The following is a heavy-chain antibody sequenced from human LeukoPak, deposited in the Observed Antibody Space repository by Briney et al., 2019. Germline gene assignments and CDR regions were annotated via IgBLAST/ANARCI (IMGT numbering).Heavy chain of an antibody. CDR1: GGTFSSYA. V-gene: IGHV1-69*05. D-gene: IGHD3-3*02. J-gene: IGHJ4*02. CDR2: IIPIFGTA. CDR3: ARARIFGNGMDY. Sequence: SVKVSCKASGGTFSSYAIIWVRQAPGQGLEWMGGIIPIFGTANYAQKFQGRVTITTDESTSTAYMELSSLRSEDTAVYYCARARIFGNGMDYWGQGTLVTVSS.